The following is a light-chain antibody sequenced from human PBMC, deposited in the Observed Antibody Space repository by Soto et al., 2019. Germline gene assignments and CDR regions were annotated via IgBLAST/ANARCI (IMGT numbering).Light chain of an antibody. V-gene: IGLV2-14*01. CDR3: SSYTSSSTLYV. CDR1: SSDVGGYNY. CDR2: DVS. Sequence: QSVLTQPASGSGSPGQSITISCTGTSSDVGGYNYASWYQQHPGKAPKLMIYDVSNRPSGVSNRFPGSKSGNTASLTISGLQAEDEADYYCSSYTSSSTLYVFGTGTKVTVL. J-gene: IGLJ1*01.